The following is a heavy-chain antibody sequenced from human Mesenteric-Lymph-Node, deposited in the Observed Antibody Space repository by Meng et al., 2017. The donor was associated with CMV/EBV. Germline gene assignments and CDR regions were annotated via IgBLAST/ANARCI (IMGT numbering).Heavy chain of an antibody. CDR3: ATGPYDISAYPYYDGMDV. J-gene: IGHJ6*02. Sequence: SETLSLTCTVSGDPNWGWIRQPPGKGLEWIGHIYYSGSTKYNPSLKSRVTISVDTSNNQFSLKLSSVTAADTAVFYCATGPYDISAYPYYDGMDVWGQGTTVTVSS. V-gene: IGHV4-59*01. CDR1: GDPN. D-gene: IGHD3-22*01. CDR2: IYYSGST.